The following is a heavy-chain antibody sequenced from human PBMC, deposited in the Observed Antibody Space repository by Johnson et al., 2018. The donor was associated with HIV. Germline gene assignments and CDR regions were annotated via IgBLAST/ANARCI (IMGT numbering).Heavy chain of an antibody. Sequence: QVQLVESGGGVVQPGRSLRLSCAASGFTFSSYAMHWVRQAPGKGLEWVAVISYDGSNKYYADSVKGRFTISRDNSKNTLYLQMNRLRAEDTAVYYCARSGLFVLVVYAPDVFDIWGQGTMVTVSS. CDR3: ARSGLFVLVVYAPDVFDI. CDR2: ISYDGSNK. D-gene: IGHD2-8*02. J-gene: IGHJ3*02. V-gene: IGHV3-30-3*01. CDR1: GFTFSSYA.